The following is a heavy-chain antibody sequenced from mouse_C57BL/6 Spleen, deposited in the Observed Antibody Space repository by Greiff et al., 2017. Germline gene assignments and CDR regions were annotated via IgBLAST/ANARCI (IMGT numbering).Heavy chain of an antibody. CDR2: IDPENGDT. Sequence: EVQGVESGAELVRPGASVKLSCTASGFNIKDDYMHWVKQRPEQGLEWIGWIDPENGDTEYASKFQGKATITADTSSNTAYLQLSSLTSEDTAVYYCTIPTLGFAYWGQGTLVTVSA. J-gene: IGHJ3*01. CDR3: TIPTLGFAY. V-gene: IGHV14-4*01. CDR1: GFNIKDDY. D-gene: IGHD2-12*01.